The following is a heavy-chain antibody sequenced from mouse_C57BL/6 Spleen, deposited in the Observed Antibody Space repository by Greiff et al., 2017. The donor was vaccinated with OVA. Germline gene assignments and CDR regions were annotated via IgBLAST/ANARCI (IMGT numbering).Heavy chain of an antibody. Sequence: EVKLVESGGGLVQSGRSLRLSCATSGFTFSDFYMEWVRQAPGEGLEWIAASRNKANDYTTEYSASVKGRFIVSRDTSQSILYLQMNALRAEDTAIYYCARDAGGPFDYWGQGTTLTVSS. J-gene: IGHJ2*01. D-gene: IGHD1-1*02. CDR3: ARDAGGPFDY. CDR2: SRNKANDYTT. V-gene: IGHV7-1*01. CDR1: GFTFSDFY.